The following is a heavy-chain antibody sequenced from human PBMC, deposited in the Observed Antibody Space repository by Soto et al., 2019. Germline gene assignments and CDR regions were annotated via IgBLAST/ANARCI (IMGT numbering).Heavy chain of an antibody. Sequence: PXASLSLTCTVSGGSISNFDVSWIRQPPGKGLEWIGYISYSGNTNYNPSLKSRVSISVDTSKNQFSLNLTSVTAADTAVYYCARAPMVLTRSYFDSWGQGTPVTVSS. V-gene: IGHV4-59*01. J-gene: IGHJ4*02. CDR1: GGSISNFD. CDR3: ARAPMVLTRSYFDS. CDR2: ISYSGNT. D-gene: IGHD2-8*01.